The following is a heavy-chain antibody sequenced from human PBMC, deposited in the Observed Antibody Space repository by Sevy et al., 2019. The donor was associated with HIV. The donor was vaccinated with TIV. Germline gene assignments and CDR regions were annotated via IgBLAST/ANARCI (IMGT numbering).Heavy chain of an antibody. CDR1: GFTFSNYG. J-gene: IGHJ4*02. D-gene: IGHD3-22*01. V-gene: IGHV3-33*01. CDR3: ARGGDFNDRSAKRDFDY. Sequence: GGCLRLSCAASGFTFSNYGMHWVRQAPGKGLEWVAVIWNDGSNKYYADSVKGRFTSSRDNSKNTLYLQMNSLRVEDTAVYFCARGGDFNDRSAKRDFDYWGQGTLVTVSS. CDR2: IWNDGSNK.